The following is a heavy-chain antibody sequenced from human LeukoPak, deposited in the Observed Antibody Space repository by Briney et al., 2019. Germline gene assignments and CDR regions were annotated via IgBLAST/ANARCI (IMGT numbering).Heavy chain of an antibody. D-gene: IGHD3-22*01. V-gene: IGHV3-7*05. CDR2: IKQDGSEK. Sequence: GGSLRLSCVVSGLXFSSYWMSWVRQAPGKGLEWLANIKQDGSEKYYVDSVKGRFTISRENAKNSLYLQMNSLRAEDTAVYYCARDLTYYDSSGYGDYYFDYWGQGTLVTVSS. CDR3: ARDLTYYDSSGYGDYYFDY. CDR1: GLXFSSYW. J-gene: IGHJ4*02.